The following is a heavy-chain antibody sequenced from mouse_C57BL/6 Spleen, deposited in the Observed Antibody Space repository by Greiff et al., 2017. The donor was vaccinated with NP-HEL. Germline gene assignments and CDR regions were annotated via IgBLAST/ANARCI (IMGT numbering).Heavy chain of an antibody. CDR3: ARGGTAQASWFAY. J-gene: IGHJ3*01. CDR1: GFTFSSYA. V-gene: IGHV5-4*01. D-gene: IGHD3-2*02. CDR2: ISDGGSYT. Sequence: DVHLVESGGGLVKPGGSLKLSCAASGFTFSSYAMSWVRQTPEKRLEWVATISDGGSYTYYPDNVKGRFTISRDNAKNNLYLQMSHLKSEDTALYYCARGGTAQASWFAYWGQGTLVTVSA.